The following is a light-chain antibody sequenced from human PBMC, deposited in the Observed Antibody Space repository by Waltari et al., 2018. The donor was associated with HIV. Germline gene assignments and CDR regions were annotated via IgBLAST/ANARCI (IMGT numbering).Light chain of an antibody. CDR2: QDS. CDR1: KLGDKY. J-gene: IGLJ2*01. CDR3: QAWDSNTGV. V-gene: IGLV3-1*01. Sequence: SYELTQSLSVSVSPGQTASLTCSGEKLGDKYTCWYQQKAGQSTVLVIYQDSKRHSGIPERFSGTNSGNTATLTISGTHVMDDADYYCQAWDSNTGVFGGGTKLTVL.